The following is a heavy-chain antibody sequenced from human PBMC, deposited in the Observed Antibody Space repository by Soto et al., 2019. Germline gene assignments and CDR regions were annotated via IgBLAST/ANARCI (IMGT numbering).Heavy chain of an antibody. CDR3: ARGIAVTNWFDP. Sequence: SCAASGFTFSSYSMNWVRQAPGKGLEWVSSISSSSSYIYYADSVKGRFTISRDNAKNSLYLQMNSLRAEDTAVYYCARGIAVTNWFDPWGQGTLVTVSS. CDR2: ISSSSSYI. V-gene: IGHV3-21*01. D-gene: IGHD6-19*01. CDR1: GFTFSSYS. J-gene: IGHJ5*02.